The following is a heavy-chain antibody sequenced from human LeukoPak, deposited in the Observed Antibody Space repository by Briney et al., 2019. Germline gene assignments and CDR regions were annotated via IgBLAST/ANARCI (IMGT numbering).Heavy chain of an antibody. CDR2: IVVGSGNT. J-gene: IGHJ4*02. V-gene: IGHV1-58*02. CDR1: GFTVTSSA. D-gene: IGHD2-21*02. CDR3: AADGATYCDGDCFDL. Sequence: GASVKVSCKASGFTVTSSAMQWLRQARGQRLEWIGWIVVGSGNTNYAQKFQERVTITRDRSTSTVYMEMSSLRSEDTAMYYCAADGATYCDGDCFDLWGQGTLVTVSS.